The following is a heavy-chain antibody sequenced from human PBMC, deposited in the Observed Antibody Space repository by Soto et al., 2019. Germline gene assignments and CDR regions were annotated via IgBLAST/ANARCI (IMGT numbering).Heavy chain of an antibody. Sequence: QVQLVESGGGVVQPGRSLRLSCAASGFTFSDYYMSWIRQAPGKGLEWVSYISSSGSTIYYADSVKGRFTISRDNAKNSLYLQMNSLRAEDTAVYYCARDIKQQDAFDIWGQGTMVTVSS. CDR2: ISSSGSTI. CDR1: GFTFSDYY. V-gene: IGHV3-11*01. J-gene: IGHJ3*02. D-gene: IGHD6-13*01. CDR3: ARDIKQQDAFDI.